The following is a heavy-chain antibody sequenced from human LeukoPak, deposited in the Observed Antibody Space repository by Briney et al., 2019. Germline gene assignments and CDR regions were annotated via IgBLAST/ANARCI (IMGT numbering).Heavy chain of an antibody. CDR2: IYYSGST. D-gene: IGHD5-18*01. Sequence: PSETLSLTCTVSGGSISSSYWSWIRQPPGKGLEWIGYIYYSGSTNYNPSLKSRVTMSVDTSKNQFSLKLSSVTAADTGVYYCARDTTMFTGYYYMDVWGKGTTVTVSS. J-gene: IGHJ6*03. CDR3: ARDTTMFTGYYYMDV. V-gene: IGHV4-59*01. CDR1: GGSISSSY.